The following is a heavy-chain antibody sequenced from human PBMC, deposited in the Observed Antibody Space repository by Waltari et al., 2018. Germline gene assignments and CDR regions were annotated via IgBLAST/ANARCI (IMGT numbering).Heavy chain of an antibody. J-gene: IGHJ4*02. V-gene: IGHV3-48*01. Sequence: EVQLVESGGGLVQPGGSLRLSCAACGFPFSAYNMNWVRQAPGKGLEWISYISSSSNTIYYADSVKGRFTISRDNAQNSLYLQMNSLRVEDTAVYFCASRSSGPTGPAINFDYWGQGTLVTVSS. D-gene: IGHD3-22*01. CDR2: ISSSSNTI. CDR3: ASRSSGPTGPAINFDY. CDR1: GFPFSAYN.